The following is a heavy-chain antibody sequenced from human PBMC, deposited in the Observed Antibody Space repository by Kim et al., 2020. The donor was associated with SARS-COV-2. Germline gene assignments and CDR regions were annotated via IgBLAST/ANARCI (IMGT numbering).Heavy chain of an antibody. Sequence: GGSLRLSCAASGFTFSNAWMSWVRQAPGKGLEWVGRIKSKTDGGTTDYAAPVKGRFTISRDDSKNTLYLQMNSLKTEDTAVYYCTTATRYFDPMPTDVWGQGTTVTVSS. V-gene: IGHV3-15*01. D-gene: IGHD3-9*01. CDR2: IKSKTDGGTT. CDR3: TTATRYFDPMPTDV. CDR1: GFTFSNAW. J-gene: IGHJ6*02.